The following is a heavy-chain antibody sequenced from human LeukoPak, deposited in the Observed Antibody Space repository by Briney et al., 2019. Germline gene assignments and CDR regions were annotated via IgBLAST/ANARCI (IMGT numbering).Heavy chain of an antibody. D-gene: IGHD1-26*01. V-gene: IGHV3-30*18. Sequence: PGGSLRLSCAASGFTFSSYGMHWVRQAPGKGLEWVAVISYDGSNKYYADSVKGRFTISRDNSKNTLYLQMNSLRAEDTAVYYCAKIIGKSGSFLSTRWFDPWGQGTLVTVSS. CDR2: ISYDGSNK. CDR3: AKIIGKSGSFLSTRWFDP. J-gene: IGHJ5*02. CDR1: GFTFSSYG.